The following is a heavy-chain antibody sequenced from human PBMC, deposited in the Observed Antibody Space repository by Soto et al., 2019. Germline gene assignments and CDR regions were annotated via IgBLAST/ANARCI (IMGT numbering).Heavy chain of an antibody. D-gene: IGHD3-3*01. CDR2: INTNTGNP. Sequence: ASVKVSCKASGYTVTSYAMNWVRQAPGQGLEWMGWINTNTGNPTYAQGFTGRFVFSLDTSVSTAYLQICSLKAEDTAVYYCAREFTIFGFYYYGMDVWGQGTTVTVSS. V-gene: IGHV7-4-1*01. J-gene: IGHJ6*02. CDR3: AREFTIFGFYYYGMDV. CDR1: GYTVTSYA.